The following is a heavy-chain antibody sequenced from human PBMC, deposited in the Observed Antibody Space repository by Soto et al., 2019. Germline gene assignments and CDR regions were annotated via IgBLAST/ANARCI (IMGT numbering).Heavy chain of an antibody. D-gene: IGHD6-6*01. V-gene: IGHV2-5*02. CDR1: GFSLTSNDVG. CDR3: AHSRYSRSSFDY. J-gene: IGHJ4*02. Sequence: SGPTLVNPTQTLTLACTFSGFSLTSNDVGVGWIRQPPGKALEWLALIYWDDDKRYSPSLKSRLTITKDTSKNQVVLRMTNMDPVDTATYYCAHSRYSRSSFDYWGQGTLVTVSS. CDR2: IYWDDDK.